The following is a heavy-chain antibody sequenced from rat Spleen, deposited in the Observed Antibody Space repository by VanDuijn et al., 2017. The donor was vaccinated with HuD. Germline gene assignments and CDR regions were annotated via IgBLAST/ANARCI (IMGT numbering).Heavy chain of an antibody. Sequence: EVQLQESGPGLVKPSQSLSLTCSVTGHSITSTYRWNWIRKFPGNKLEWMGNINSAGNTNYNPSLKSRISISRDTSKNQFFLQVNSLSTEDTATYYCARSEGTHYYLPFADWGQGVMVTVSS. CDR3: ARSEGTHYYLPFAD. CDR2: INSAGNT. J-gene: IGHJ2*01. V-gene: IGHV3-3*01. D-gene: IGHD1-12*02. CDR1: GHSITSTYR.